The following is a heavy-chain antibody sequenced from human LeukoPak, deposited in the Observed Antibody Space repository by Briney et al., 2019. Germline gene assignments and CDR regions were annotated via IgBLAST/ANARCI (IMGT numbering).Heavy chain of an antibody. Sequence: PGGSLRLSCAASGFTFSSYAMHWVRQAPGKGLEYVSAISSNGGSTYYANSVKGRFTISRDNSMNTLYLQMNSLRAEDTAVYYCARGGSYLSSYWGQGTLVTVSS. D-gene: IGHD1-26*01. J-gene: IGHJ4*02. CDR1: GFTFSSYA. CDR3: ARGGSYLSSY. CDR2: ISSNGGST. V-gene: IGHV3-64*01.